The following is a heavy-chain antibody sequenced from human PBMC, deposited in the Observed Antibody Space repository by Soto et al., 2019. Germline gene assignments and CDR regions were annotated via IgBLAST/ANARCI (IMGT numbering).Heavy chain of an antibody. CDR1: GFTFSDYT. V-gene: IGHV3-21*01. CDR2: TTSSSIYK. J-gene: IGHJ4*02. Sequence: KSGGSLRLSCEASGFTFSDYTMNWVRQAPGKGLEWVSSTTSSSIYKYYTDSVKGRFTISRDNSKNTLYLQMNSLRAEDTAVYYCARPYYYDSSGYSPFDYWGQGTLVTVSS. D-gene: IGHD3-22*01. CDR3: ARPYYYDSSGYSPFDY.